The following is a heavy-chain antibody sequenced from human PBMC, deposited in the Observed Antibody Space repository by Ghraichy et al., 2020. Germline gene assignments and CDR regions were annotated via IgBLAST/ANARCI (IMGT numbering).Heavy chain of an antibody. CDR3: AGSRSSSGDLRLDY. V-gene: IGHV1-8*01. D-gene: IGHD2-15*01. J-gene: IGHJ4*02. Sequence: ASVKVSCKASGYTFTTYDINWVRQATGQGLEWMGWMNPNSGNTDYAQKFQARVIMTSNTSISTAYIELSSLRSEDTAVYYCAGSRSSSGDLRLDYWGQGTLVTVSS. CDR2: MNPNSGNT. CDR1: GYTFTTYD.